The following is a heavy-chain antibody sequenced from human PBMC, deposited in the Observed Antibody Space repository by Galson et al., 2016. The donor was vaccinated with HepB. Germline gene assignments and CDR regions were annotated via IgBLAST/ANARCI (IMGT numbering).Heavy chain of an antibody. CDR3: TRGLKPGIPNGMDV. CDR1: GFSLSSYS. D-gene: IGHD2-21*01. CDR2: ISSSSSYI. J-gene: IGHJ6*02. V-gene: IGHV3-21*01. Sequence: SLRLSCAASGFSLSSYSMNWVRQAPGKGLEWVSSISSSSSYIKNAGRFTISRDNAKNTLELQMNSLRAEDTALYYCTRGLKPGIPNGMDVWGQGTTVTVSS.